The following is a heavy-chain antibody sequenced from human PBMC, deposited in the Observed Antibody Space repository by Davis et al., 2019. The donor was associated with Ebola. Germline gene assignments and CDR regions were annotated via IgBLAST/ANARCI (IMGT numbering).Heavy chain of an antibody. V-gene: IGHV3-48*01. J-gene: IGHJ6*02. Sequence: GGSLRLSCAASGFTFSSYSMNWVRQAPGKGLEWVSYISSSSSTIYYEDSVKGRFTISRDNSKNTLYLQMNSLRAEDTAVYYCAKAPLRITIFGVVTKGGMDVRGQGTTVTVSS. CDR1: GFTFSSYS. CDR3: AKAPLRITIFGVVTKGGMDV. D-gene: IGHD3-3*01. CDR2: ISSSSSTI.